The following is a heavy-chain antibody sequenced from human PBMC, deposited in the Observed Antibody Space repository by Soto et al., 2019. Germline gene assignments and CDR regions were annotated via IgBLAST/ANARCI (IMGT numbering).Heavy chain of an antibody. CDR3: ARNGTYDSSLSSYSGMDV. CDR2: IVPLLGTP. D-gene: IGHD3-16*01. CDR1: GGTFAKFI. V-gene: IGHV1-69*01. J-gene: IGHJ6*02. Sequence: QAQLVQSGAELKEPGSSVRVSCKASGGTFAKFIMNWVRQTPGQGLEWMGGIVPLLGTPTYAEKFKGRVTISASGSTSTVYMELTSLRSEDTAIYYCARNGTYDSSLSSYSGMDVCGQGTKVTVSS.